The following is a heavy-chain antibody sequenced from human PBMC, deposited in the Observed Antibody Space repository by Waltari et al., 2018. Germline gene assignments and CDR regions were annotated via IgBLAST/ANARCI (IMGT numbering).Heavy chain of an antibody. Sequence: QVQLVQSGAEVKKPGASVTVSCKASGYTFTSYDINWVRQATGQGLEWMGWMNPNSGNTGYAQKFQGRVTMTRNTSISTAYMELSSLRSEDTAVYYCARGDYDILTGSLYFDYWGQGTLVTVSS. CDR3: ARGDYDILTGSLYFDY. V-gene: IGHV1-8*01. D-gene: IGHD3-9*01. CDR1: GYTFTSYD. J-gene: IGHJ4*02. CDR2: MNPNSGNT.